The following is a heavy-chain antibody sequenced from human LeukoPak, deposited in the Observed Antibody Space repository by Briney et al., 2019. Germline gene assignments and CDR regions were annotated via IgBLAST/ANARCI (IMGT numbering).Heavy chain of an antibody. D-gene: IGHD3-22*01. Sequence: PSETLSLTCTVSGGSISSYYWSWIRQPAGKGLEWIGRIYTSGSTNYNPSLKSQVTISVDTSKNQFSLKLSSVTAADTAVYYCARVEGLYDSSGYPAPSFDYWGQGTLVTVSS. CDR1: GGSISSYY. CDR2: IYTSGST. V-gene: IGHV4-4*07. CDR3: ARVEGLYDSSGYPAPSFDY. J-gene: IGHJ4*02.